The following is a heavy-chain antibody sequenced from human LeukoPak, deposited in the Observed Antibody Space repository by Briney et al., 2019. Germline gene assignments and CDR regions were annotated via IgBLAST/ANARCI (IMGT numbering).Heavy chain of an antibody. CDR1: GFTFSSYA. D-gene: IGHD4-17*01. V-gene: IGHV3-30-3*01. CDR3: ARDAGYGDRLDH. J-gene: IGHJ4*02. Sequence: SGRSLRLSCAASGFTFSSYAMHWVRQAPGKGLEWVAVISYDGSNKYYADSVKGRFTISRDNSKNTLYLQMNSLRAEDTAVYYCARDAGYGDRLDHWGQGTLVTVSS. CDR2: ISYDGSNK.